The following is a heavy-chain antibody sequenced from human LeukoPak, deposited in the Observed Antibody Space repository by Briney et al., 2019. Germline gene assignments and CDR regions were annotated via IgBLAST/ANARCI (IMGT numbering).Heavy chain of an antibody. Sequence: GGSLRLSCAASGFTFSSYAMHWVRQAPGKGLEWVAVISYDGSNKYYAESVKGRFTISRDNSKNTLYLHMNSLRAEDTAVYYCARAPAWSGYSLDYWGQGTLVTVSS. D-gene: IGHD3-3*01. CDR2: ISYDGSNK. V-gene: IGHV3-30-3*01. J-gene: IGHJ4*02. CDR1: GFTFSSYA. CDR3: ARAPAWSGYSLDY.